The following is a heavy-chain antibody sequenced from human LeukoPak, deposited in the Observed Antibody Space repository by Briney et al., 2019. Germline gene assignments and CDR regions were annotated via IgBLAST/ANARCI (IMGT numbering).Heavy chain of an antibody. CDR2: INPNSGGT. D-gene: IGHD1-26*01. CDR1: GYTFTGYY. CDR3: ARGPLDSGSYYPY. V-gene: IGHV1-2*02. Sequence: ASVKVSCKASGYTFTGYYTHWVRQAPGQGLEWMGWINPNSGGTNYAQKFQGRVTMTRDTSISTAYMELSRLRSDDTAVYYCARGPLDSGSYYPYWGQGTLVTVSS. J-gene: IGHJ4*02.